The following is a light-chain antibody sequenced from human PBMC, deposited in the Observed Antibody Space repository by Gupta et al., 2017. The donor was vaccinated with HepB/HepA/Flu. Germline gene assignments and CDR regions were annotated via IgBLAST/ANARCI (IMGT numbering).Light chain of an antibody. J-gene: IGLJ2*01. Sequence: QAGLTQPPSVSTGLRQPATLTCTGNSNNVGNQGAAWLQQHQGHPPKLLSYKNTNRPSGISERFSASRSGNTASLTITGLQPEDEADYYCSAWDSSLSAQVFGGGTKLTVL. CDR3: SAWDSSLSAQV. V-gene: IGLV10-54*04. CDR1: SNNVGNQG. CDR2: KNT.